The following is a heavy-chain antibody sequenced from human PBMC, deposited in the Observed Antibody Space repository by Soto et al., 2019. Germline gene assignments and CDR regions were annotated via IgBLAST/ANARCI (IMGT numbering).Heavy chain of an antibody. CDR3: ASRPLEGILYYFDY. Sequence: GASVKVSCKASGGTFSSYAISWVRQAPGQGLEWMGGIIPIFGTANYAQKFQGRVTITADESTSTAYMELSSLRSEDTAVYYCASRPLEGILYYFDYWGQGTLVTVSS. CDR1: GGTFSSYA. J-gene: IGHJ4*02. V-gene: IGHV1-69*13. D-gene: IGHD3-10*01. CDR2: IIPIFGTA.